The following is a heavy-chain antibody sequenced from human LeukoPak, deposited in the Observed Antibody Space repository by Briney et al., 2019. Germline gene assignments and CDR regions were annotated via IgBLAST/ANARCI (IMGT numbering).Heavy chain of an antibody. CDR1: GGSISSSSYY. D-gene: IGHD2-2*01. J-gene: IGHJ4*02. V-gene: IGHV4-39*01. CDR2: IYYSGST. CDR3: AGGRGRDCSSTSCYLVLSDLDY. Sequence: SETLSLTCTVSGGSISSSSYYWGWIRQPPGKGLEWIGSIYYSGSTYYNPSLKSRVTISVDTSKNQFSLKLSSVTAADTAVYYCAGGRGRDCSSTSCYLVLSDLDYWGQGTLVTVSS.